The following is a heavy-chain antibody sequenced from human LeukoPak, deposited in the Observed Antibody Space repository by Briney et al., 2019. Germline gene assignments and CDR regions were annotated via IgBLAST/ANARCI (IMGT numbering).Heavy chain of an antibody. Sequence: SETLSLTCTVSVSGDSFSSYHWSWLRQPPGKGLEWIGYISSSGSTSYNTSLKSRVTISVDTSKNQFSLKLSSVTAADTAVYYCARVGRGDHTWGSYSCDHWGQGTLVPVSS. CDR1: GDSFSSYH. CDR3: ARVGRGDHTWGSYSCDH. CDR2: ISSSGST. V-gene: IGHV4-59*01. J-gene: IGHJ1*01. D-gene: IGHD3-16*01.